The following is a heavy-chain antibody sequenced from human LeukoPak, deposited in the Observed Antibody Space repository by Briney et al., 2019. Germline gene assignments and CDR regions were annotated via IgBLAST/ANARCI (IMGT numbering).Heavy chain of an antibody. D-gene: IGHD2-8*01. V-gene: IGHV3-48*03. CDR1: GFTFSSCE. J-gene: IGHJ4*02. CDR3: AREGYTDLYGFDY. CDR2: IDTGGTTQ. Sequence: GGSLRLSCAASGFTFSSCEMHWVRQAPGRGLEWISYIDTGGTTQHYADSVRGRFTISRDNTKNSLYLQMNSLRAEDTAVYYCAREGYTDLYGFDYWGQGALVTVSS.